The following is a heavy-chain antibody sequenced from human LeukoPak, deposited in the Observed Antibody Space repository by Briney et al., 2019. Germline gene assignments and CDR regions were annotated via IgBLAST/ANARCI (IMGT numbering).Heavy chain of an antibody. CDR1: GFTFSTFA. J-gene: IGHJ4*02. D-gene: IGHD3-22*01. Sequence: GGSRRLSCAASGFTFSTFAMVWVRQAPGKGLEWVSLVSFDGSNKFYAESVKGRFTISRDNSKHTLYLQMSRRRVEDTAVYYCARDRGVYYIAGYYSWGQGTLVTVSS. CDR3: ARDRGVYYIAGYYS. V-gene: IGHV3-30*15. CDR2: VSFDGSNK.